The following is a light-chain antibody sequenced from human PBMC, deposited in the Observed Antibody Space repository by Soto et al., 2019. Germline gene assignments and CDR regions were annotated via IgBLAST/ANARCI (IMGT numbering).Light chain of an antibody. CDR3: QQSYSTPYT. CDR2: DAS. J-gene: IGKJ2*01. Sequence: DIQMTQSPSSLSASVGDRVTITCRASQSISSYLNWYQQKPGKAPKLLIYDASRLQSRVPSRFSGSGSVTDFTLPISSLQPEDFATYYCQQSYSTPYTFGQGTKLEIK. CDR1: QSISSY. V-gene: IGKV1-39*01.